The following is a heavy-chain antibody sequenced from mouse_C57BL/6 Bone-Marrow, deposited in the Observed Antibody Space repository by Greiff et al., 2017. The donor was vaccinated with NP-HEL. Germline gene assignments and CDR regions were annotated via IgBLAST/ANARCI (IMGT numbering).Heavy chain of an antibody. CDR2: INPGSGGT. Sequence: VQLQQSGAELVRPGTSVKVSCKASGYAYTNYLIEWVKQRPGQGLEWIGVINPGSGGTNYNEKFKGKATLTADKSSSTAYMQLSSLTSEDSAVYFCARDGDSSGLAWFAYWGQGTLVTVSA. D-gene: IGHD3-2*02. CDR3: ARDGDSSGLAWFAY. V-gene: IGHV1-54*01. J-gene: IGHJ3*01. CDR1: GYAYTNYL.